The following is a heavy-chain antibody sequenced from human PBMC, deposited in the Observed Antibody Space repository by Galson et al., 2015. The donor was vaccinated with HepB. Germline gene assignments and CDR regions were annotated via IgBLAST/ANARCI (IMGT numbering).Heavy chain of an antibody. V-gene: IGHV3-11*01. Sequence: SLRLSCAASGFTFSDFYMSWIRQAPGKGLEWVSYISSSGDTTSYADSVKSRFTISRDNAKNSLYLQMNRLRAEDTAVYYCARASLGWFDPWGQGTLLTVSS. CDR3: ARASLGWFDP. CDR2: ISSSGDTT. J-gene: IGHJ5*02. CDR1: GFTFSDFY.